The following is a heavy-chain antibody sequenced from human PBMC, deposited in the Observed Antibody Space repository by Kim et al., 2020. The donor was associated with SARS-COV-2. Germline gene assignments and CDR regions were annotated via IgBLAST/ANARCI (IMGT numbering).Heavy chain of an antibody. CDR3: TKRAATGAGPYYYDS. CDR2: IGAGHDA. J-gene: IGHJ4*02. CDR1: GFTFSNYA. Sequence: GGSLRLSCAVSGFTFSNYAMSWVRQAPGKRLEWVAGIGAGHDAYYRDSVRGRFTISRDHSDNTLYLQMNSLRADDAAVYHCTKRAATGAGPYYYDSWSPGALVTVSS. D-gene: IGHD2-15*01. V-gene: IGHV3-23*01.